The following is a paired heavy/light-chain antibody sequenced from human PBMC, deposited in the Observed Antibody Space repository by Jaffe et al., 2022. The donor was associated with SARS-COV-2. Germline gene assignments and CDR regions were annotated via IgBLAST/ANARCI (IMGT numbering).Light chain of an antibody. J-gene: IGLJ3*02. CDR2: VNSDGSH. CDR1: SGHSNSA. V-gene: IGLV4-69*01. Sequence: QLVLTQSPSASASLGASVKLTCTLSSGHSNSAIAWHQQQPEKGPRYLMKVNSDGSHSKGDGIPDRFSGSSSGAERYLTISSLQSEDEADYYCQTWGTGIQVFGGGTKLTVL. CDR3: QTWGTGIQV.
Heavy chain of an antibody. Sequence: QVQLVQSGAEVKKPGASVKVSCKASNYPFTTFGISWVRQAPGQGLEWVGWINTYNGYTNFAQKLQGRVTMTTDSSTSTAYMELRSLRSDDTAVYYCARDGSGTWNDYWGQGTLVAVSS. J-gene: IGHJ4*02. V-gene: IGHV1-18*01. CDR3: ARDGSGTWNDY. D-gene: IGHD1-1*01. CDR1: NYPFTTFG. CDR2: INTYNGYT.